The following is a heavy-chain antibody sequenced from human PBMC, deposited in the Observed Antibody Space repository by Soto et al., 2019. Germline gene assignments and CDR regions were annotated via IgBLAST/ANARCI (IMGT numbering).Heavy chain of an antibody. J-gene: IGHJ4*02. CDR2: INPNSGGA. D-gene: IGHD3-22*01. CDR1: GYTFTGYY. Sequence: GASVKVSCKASGYTFTGYYMHWVLQAPGQGLEWMGWINPNSGGANYAQSFQGRVTLTRDASINTAYMDLTRLTSGDAAVYYCARSSTYNFDSSGYYDYWGQGTLVTVSS. V-gene: IGHV1-2*02. CDR3: ARSSTYNFDSSGYYDY.